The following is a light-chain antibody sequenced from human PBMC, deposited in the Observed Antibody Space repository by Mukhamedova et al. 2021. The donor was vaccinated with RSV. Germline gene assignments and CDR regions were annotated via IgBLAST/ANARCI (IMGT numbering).Light chain of an antibody. CDR2: LEGSGSY. CDR3: ETWDSNIHVV. V-gene: IGLV4-60*03. J-gene: IGLJ2*01. Sequence: HQQQPGKAPRYLMKLEGSGSYNKGSGVPDRFSGSSSGADRYLTISNPQSEDEADYYCETWDSNIHVVFGGGTKLTVL.